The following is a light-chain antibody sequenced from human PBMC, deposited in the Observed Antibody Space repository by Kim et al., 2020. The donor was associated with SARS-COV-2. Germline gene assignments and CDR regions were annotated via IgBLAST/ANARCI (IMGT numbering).Light chain of an antibody. CDR3: QQYDSYPRT. V-gene: IGKV1D-16*01. CDR2: AAS. Sequence: DIQMTQSPSLVSASVGDTVTITCRASQGISSWLAWYQQKPVKALKSVIYAASSLQRGVPSRFSGSGSGTDFTLTINSLQPEDFATYYCQQYDSYPRTFGQGTKVDIK. CDR1: QGISSW. J-gene: IGKJ1*01.